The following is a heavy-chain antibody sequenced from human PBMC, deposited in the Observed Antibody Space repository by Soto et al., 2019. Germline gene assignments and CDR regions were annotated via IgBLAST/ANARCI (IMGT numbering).Heavy chain of an antibody. J-gene: IGHJ4*02. CDR2: IYYSGST. CDR1: GGSISSSSYY. V-gene: IGHV4-39*01. CDR3: AGQGWDFWSGPHGDPFDY. Sequence: SETLSLTCTVSGGSISSSSYYWGWIRQPPGKGLEWIGSIYYSGSTYYNPSLKSRVTISVDTSKNQFSLKLSSVTAADTAVYYCAGQGWDFWSGPHGDPFDYWGQGTLVTVSS. D-gene: IGHD3-3*01.